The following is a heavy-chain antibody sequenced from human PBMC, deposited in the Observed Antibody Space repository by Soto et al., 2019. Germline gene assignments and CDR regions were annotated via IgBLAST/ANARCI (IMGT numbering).Heavy chain of an antibody. J-gene: IGHJ5*02. CDR2: IYHSGST. CDR1: GGSISSSNW. Sequence: QVQLQESGPGLVKPSGTLSLTCAVSGGSISSSNWWSWVRQPPGKGLEWIGEIYHSGSTNYNPSLRSRVTIXAXKXXNPSSLKLGSVTAAHTAVYYCARVSGSGSYSGFDPWGQGTLVTVSS. D-gene: IGHD3-10*01. CDR3: ARVSGSGSYSGFDP. V-gene: IGHV4-4*02.